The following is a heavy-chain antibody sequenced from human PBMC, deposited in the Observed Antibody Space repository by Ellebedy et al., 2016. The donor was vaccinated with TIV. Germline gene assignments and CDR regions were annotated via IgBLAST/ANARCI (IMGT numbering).Heavy chain of an antibody. CDR2: ISIDGGAT. J-gene: IGHJ4*02. CDR1: GFRFGDYY. D-gene: IGHD5-12*01. Sequence: GESLKISCAASGFRFGDYYMTWIRQAPGKGLEWISFISIDGGATYYSDSVKGRFTISRDNAAQSLYLQINNLRADDTAVYYCAKETLDSGYEPPFGYWGQGTLVTVSS. CDR3: AKETLDSGYEPPFGY. V-gene: IGHV3-11*01.